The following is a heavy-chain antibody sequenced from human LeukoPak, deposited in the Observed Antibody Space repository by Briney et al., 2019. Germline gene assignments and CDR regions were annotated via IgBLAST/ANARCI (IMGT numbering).Heavy chain of an antibody. CDR3: ARESDSSGWFRYYFDY. Sequence: ASVKVSCKASGYTFTSYGVSWVRQAPGQGLEWMGWISAYNGNTNYAQKLQGRVTMTTDTSTSTAYMELRSLRSDDTAVYYCARESDSSGWFRYYFDYWGQGTLVTVSS. CDR1: GYTFTSYG. J-gene: IGHJ4*02. D-gene: IGHD6-19*01. CDR2: ISAYNGNT. V-gene: IGHV1-18*01.